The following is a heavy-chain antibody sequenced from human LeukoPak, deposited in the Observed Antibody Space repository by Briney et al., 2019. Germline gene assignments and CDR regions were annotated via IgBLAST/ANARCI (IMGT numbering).Heavy chain of an antibody. Sequence: GGTLRLSCAASGFTFSSYWMSWVRQAPGKGLEWVANIKQDGGEKYYVDSVKGRFTISRDNAKNSLYLQMNSLRAEDTAVYYCARETVAAAGLRAFDIWGRGTMVTVSS. CDR3: ARETVAAAGLRAFDI. J-gene: IGHJ3*02. D-gene: IGHD6-13*01. V-gene: IGHV3-7*01. CDR2: IKQDGGEK. CDR1: GFTFSSYW.